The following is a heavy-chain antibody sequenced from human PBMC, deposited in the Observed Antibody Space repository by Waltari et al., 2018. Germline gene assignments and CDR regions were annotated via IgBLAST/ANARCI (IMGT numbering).Heavy chain of an antibody. J-gene: IGHJ4*02. D-gene: IGHD6-6*01. Sequence: QVQLQQSGPGLVKPSQPLSLTCAISGDRVPSNRAAWNWTRQSPSRGLEWLGRTYYRSKWYNDYAVSVKSRITINPDTSKNQFSLHLNSVTPEDTAVYYCARGTEYSSSPRRFDYWGQGTLVTVSS. CDR2: TYYRSKWYN. CDR1: GDRVPSNRAA. V-gene: IGHV6-1*01. CDR3: ARGTEYSSSPRRFDY.